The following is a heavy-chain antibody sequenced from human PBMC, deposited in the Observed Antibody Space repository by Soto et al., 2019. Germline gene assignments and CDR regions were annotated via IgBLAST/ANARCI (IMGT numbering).Heavy chain of an antibody. J-gene: IGHJ4*02. D-gene: IGHD6-13*01. CDR1: GFTFSSYS. Sequence: PRGSLRLSCAASGFTFSSYSMSWVRQAPGKGLEWVSAISGSGGSTYYADSVKGRFTISRDNSKNTLYLQMNSLRAEDTAVYYCAYSSTPFDYWGQGTLVTVSS. CDR3: AYSSTPFDY. CDR2: ISGSGGST. V-gene: IGHV3-23*01.